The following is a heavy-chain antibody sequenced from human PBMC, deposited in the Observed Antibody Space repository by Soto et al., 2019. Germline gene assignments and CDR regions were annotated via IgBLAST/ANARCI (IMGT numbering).Heavy chain of an antibody. Sequence: PGGSLRLSCAASGFTFSSYAMSWVRQAPGKGLEWVSAISGSGGSTYYADSVKGRFTISRDNSKNSLYLQMNSLRAEDTAVYYCARDTGSGSYSYWGQGTLVTVSS. J-gene: IGHJ4*02. CDR3: ARDTGSGSYSY. CDR2: ISGSGGST. CDR1: GFTFSSYA. D-gene: IGHD3-10*01. V-gene: IGHV3-23*01.